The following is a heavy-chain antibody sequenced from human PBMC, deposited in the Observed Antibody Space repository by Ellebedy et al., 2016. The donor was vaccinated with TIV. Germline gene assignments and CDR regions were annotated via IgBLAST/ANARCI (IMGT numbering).Heavy chain of an antibody. D-gene: IGHD3-22*01. CDR1: GFTFSSYW. J-gene: IGHJ4*02. Sequence: GESLKISXAASGFTFSSYWMHCVRQAPGKGLEWVANIHQDGSEIHYVDSVKGRFTISRDNAENSLYLQMNSLRAEDTAVYYCARAIGSGSSYWGQGTLVTVSS. CDR2: IHQDGSEI. V-gene: IGHV3-7*01. CDR3: ARAIGSGSSY.